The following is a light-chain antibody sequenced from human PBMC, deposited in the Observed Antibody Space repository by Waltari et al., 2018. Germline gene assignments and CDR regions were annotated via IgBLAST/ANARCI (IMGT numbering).Light chain of an antibody. V-gene: IGLV4-69*01. Sequence: QLVLTQSPSASASLGASVNIPCTLRSEHSLYATACHQQHRETGPRFLMRLNSDGSHTKGDGIPDRFSGSSSGAERYLIISSLQYEDEADYYCQTWDPYIVVFGGGTKLTVL. CDR1: SEHSLYA. CDR3: QTWDPYIVV. J-gene: IGLJ2*01. CDR2: LNSDGSH.